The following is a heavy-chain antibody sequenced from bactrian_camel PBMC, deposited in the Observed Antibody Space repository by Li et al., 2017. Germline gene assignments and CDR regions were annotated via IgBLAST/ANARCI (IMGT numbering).Heavy chain of an antibody. Sequence: VQLVESGGGSVQAGGSLRLSCAASGYTSATTCMGWFRQAPGKEREGVATFDSEGNIRYADSVKDRFTISKDNANFTLYLQMNSLKPEDTAMYYCAADPYTVVTSRLSPPSKGEYNYWGQGTQVTVS. D-gene: IGHD6*01. CDR2: FDSEGNI. V-gene: IGHV3S53*01. CDR1: GYTSATTC. J-gene: IGHJ4*01. CDR3: AADPYTVVTSRLSPPSKGEYNY.